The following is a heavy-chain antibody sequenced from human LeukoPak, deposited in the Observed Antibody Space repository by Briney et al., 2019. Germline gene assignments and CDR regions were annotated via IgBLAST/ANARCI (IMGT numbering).Heavy chain of an antibody. CDR2: IYYSGST. CDR1: GGSISSYY. J-gene: IGHJ4*02. D-gene: IGHD6-13*01. CDR3: ARVTGYVMEDYFDY. Sequence: SETLSLTCTVSGGSISSYYWSWIRQPPGKGLEWIGYIYYSGSTNYNPSLKSRVTISVDTSKNQFSLRLSSVTAADTAVYYCARVTGYVMEDYFDYWGQGALVTVSS. V-gene: IGHV4-59*01.